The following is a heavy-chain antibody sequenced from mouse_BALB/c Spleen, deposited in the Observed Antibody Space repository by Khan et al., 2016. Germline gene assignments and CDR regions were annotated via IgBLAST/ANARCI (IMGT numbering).Heavy chain of an antibody. CDR2: ILPGSGST. CDR1: GYSFSSYW. CDR3: ARTDRRRYFDY. J-gene: IGHJ2*01. V-gene: IGHV1-9*01. Sequence: QVQLQQSGAELMKPGASVKISCKATGYSFSSYWTEWVKQRSPQGLEGIGAILPGSGSTNYNQKFKGKPTFTPDTSYNTPYMQLSILTSEDSAIPYFARTDRRRYFDYWGQGTTVTVSS.